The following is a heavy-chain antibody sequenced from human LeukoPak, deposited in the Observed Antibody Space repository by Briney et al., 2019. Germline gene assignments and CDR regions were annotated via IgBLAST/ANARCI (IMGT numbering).Heavy chain of an antibody. CDR2: TYYSGST. J-gene: IGHJ5*02. V-gene: IGHV4-31*03. CDR1: GGSISSGGYY. Sequence: PSETLSLTCTVSGGSISSGGYYWSWIRQHPGKGLEWIGYTYYSGSTYYNPSLKSRVTISVDTSKNQFSLRLSSVTAADTAVYYCANYGSGSYRFDPWGQGTLVTVSS. CDR3: ANYGSGSYRFDP. D-gene: IGHD3-10*01.